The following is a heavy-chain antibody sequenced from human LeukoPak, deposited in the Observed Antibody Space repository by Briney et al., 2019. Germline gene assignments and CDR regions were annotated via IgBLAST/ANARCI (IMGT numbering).Heavy chain of an antibody. CDR1: GGPFSGYY. CDR3: ARDARRREEGGPDPEYNWNVDYYYYGMDV. J-gene: IGHJ6*02. D-gene: IGHD1-20*01. Sequence: PSETLSLTCAVYGGPFSGYYWSWIRQPPGKGLEWIGEINHSGSTNYNPSLKSRVTISVDTSKNQFSLKLSSVTAADTAVYYCARDARRREEGGPDPEYNWNVDYYYYGMDVWGQGTTVTVSS. CDR2: INHSGST. V-gene: IGHV4-34*01.